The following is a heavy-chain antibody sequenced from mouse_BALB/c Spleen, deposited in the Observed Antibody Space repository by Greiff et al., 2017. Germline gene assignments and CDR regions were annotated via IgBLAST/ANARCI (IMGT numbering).Heavy chain of an antibody. CDR3: ARQDGPYFDY. CDR2: ISSGGSYT. Sequence: EVQLVESGGDLVKPGGSLKLSCAASGFTFSSYGMSWVRQTPDKRLEWVATISSGGSYTYYPDSVKGRFTISRDKAKNTLYLQMSSLKSEDTAMYYCARQDGPYFDYWGQGTTLTVSS. CDR1: GFTFSSYG. J-gene: IGHJ2*01. V-gene: IGHV5-6*01.